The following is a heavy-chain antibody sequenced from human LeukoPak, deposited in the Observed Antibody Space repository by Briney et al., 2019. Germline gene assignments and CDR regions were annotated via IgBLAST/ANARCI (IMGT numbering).Heavy chain of an antibody. CDR3: ARAGRAASGYSYGYYFDY. Sequence: SETLSLTCTVPGVSISSYYWSWIRQPPGKGLEWIGYIYYSGSTNYNPSLKSRVTISVDTSKNQFSLKLSSVTAADTAVYYCARAGRAASGYSYGYYFDYWGQGTLVTVSS. J-gene: IGHJ4*02. CDR1: GVSISSYY. V-gene: IGHV4-59*01. D-gene: IGHD5-18*01. CDR2: IYYSGST.